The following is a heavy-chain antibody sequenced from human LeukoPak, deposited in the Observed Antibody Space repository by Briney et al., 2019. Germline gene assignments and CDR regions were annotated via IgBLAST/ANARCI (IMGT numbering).Heavy chain of an antibody. CDR3: ARDNYDNTAIGDWFDP. CDR2: IYTTWST. CDR1: GRSISIYY. J-gene: IGHJ5*02. Sequence: SDTLSLTCSVSGRSISIYYWIWIRQPSGKGLEWVGRIYTTWSTNYNPSLKSRVTISIDTSKNQFSLKLSSVTAADTAVYYCARDNYDNTAIGDWFDPWGQGTLVTVSS. V-gene: IGHV4-4*07. D-gene: IGHD3-22*01.